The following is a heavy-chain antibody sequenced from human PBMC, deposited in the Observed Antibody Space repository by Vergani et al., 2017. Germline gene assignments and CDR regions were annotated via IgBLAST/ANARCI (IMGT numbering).Heavy chain of an antibody. CDR2: ISAYNGNT. CDR1: GYTFTSYG. Sequence: QVQLVQSGAEVKKPGASVKVSCKASGYTFTSYGISWVRQAPGQGLEWMGWISAYNGNTNYAQKLQGIVTMTTDTSTSTAYMELRSLRSDDTAVYYCARTDWSGYYPYYMDVWGKGTPVTVSS. CDR3: ARTDWSGYYPYYMDV. D-gene: IGHD3-3*01. V-gene: IGHV1-18*01. J-gene: IGHJ6*03.